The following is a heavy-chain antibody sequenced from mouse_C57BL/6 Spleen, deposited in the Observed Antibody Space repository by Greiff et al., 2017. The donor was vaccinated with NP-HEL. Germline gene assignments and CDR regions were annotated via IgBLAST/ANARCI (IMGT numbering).Heavy chain of an antibody. Sequence: VQLQQPGAELVMPGASVKLSCKASGYTFTSYWMHWVKQRPGLGLEWIGEIDPSDSYTNYNQKFKGKSTLTVDKSSSTAYMQLSSLTSEDSAVYYCARNWDNYFDYWGQGTTLTVSS. D-gene: IGHD4-1*01. CDR3: ARNWDNYFDY. V-gene: IGHV1-69*01. CDR2: IDPSDSYT. CDR1: GYTFTSYW. J-gene: IGHJ2*01.